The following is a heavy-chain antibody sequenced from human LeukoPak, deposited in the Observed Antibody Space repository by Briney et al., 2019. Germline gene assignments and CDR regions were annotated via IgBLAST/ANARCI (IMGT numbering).Heavy chain of an antibody. CDR2: IKQDVGDE. J-gene: IGHJ3*02. CDR1: GFTFSRYR. Sequence: PGGSLRLSCAGSGFTFSRYRISWVRQAPGKGLEWVASIKQDVGDEYYGDSVKGRFIISRDNGKNSLFLQMNSLRAEDTAVYYCAREGDDFDIWGQGTMVTVYS. CDR3: AREGDDFDI. V-gene: IGHV3-7*01.